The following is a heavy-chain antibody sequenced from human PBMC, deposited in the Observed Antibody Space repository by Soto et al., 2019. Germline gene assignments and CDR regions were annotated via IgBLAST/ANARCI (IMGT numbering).Heavy chain of an antibody. D-gene: IGHD3-22*01. CDR2: IRSSDTSII. J-gene: IGHJ4*02. CDR3: ARDLGYYDSRGYFDY. CDR1: GFTFSDYY. Sequence: GGSLRLSCAASGFTFSDYYMSWIRRAPGKGLEWVSYIRSSDTSIIYYADSVKGRFTISRDNAKNSLYLQMSSLRAEDTAGYYCARDLGYYDSRGYFDYWGQGTLVTVSS. V-gene: IGHV3-11*01.